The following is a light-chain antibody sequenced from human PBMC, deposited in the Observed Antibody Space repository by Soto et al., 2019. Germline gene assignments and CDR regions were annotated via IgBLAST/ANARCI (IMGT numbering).Light chain of an antibody. Sequence: QSALTQPASVSGSPGQSITISCTGSSSAIGAYNYVSWYQQHPGRAPKLMIYDVTNRPSGLSNRFSGSKSGITASLTISGLQAEDEADYYCSLYTNSRIRVFGGGTKVTVL. V-gene: IGLV2-14*01. CDR1: SSAIGAYNY. CDR3: SLYTNSRIRV. J-gene: IGLJ3*02. CDR2: DVT.